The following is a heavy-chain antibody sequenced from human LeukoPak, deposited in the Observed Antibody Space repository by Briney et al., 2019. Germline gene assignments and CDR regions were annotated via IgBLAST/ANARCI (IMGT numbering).Heavy chain of an antibody. CDR1: GGSISSSNW. CDR2: IYHSGST. D-gene: IGHD3-9*01. Sequence: SETLSLTCAVSGGSISSSNWWSWVRQPPGKGLEWIGEIYHSGSTNYNPSLKSRVTTSVDTSKNQFSLKLSSVTAADTAVYYCASTVLRYFDWVSPFDYWGQGTLVTVSS. CDR3: ASTVLRYFDWVSPFDY. V-gene: IGHV4-4*02. J-gene: IGHJ4*02.